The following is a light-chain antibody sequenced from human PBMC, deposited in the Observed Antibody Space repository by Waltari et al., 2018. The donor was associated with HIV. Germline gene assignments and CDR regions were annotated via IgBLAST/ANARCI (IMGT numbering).Light chain of an antibody. CDR3: QQFIFWPFT. Sequence: EIVMTQSPATLSVSLGERAPLPCRASQSVSSYLAWYQQKPGQAPRLLIYDASSRATGVPARFTGSGSGTEFTLTISSLQSEDFAVYYCQQFIFWPFTFGQGTNLEI. J-gene: IGKJ2*01. V-gene: IGKV3-15*01. CDR1: QSVSSY. CDR2: DAS.